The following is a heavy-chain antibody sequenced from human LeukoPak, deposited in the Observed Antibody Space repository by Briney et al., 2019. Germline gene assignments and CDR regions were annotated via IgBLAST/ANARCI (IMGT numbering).Heavy chain of an antibody. Sequence: GGSLSLSCAASGFTFGDYYMSWIRQAPGRGLEWVSYISSSGSTIYYADSVKGRFTISRDNAKNSLYLQMNSLRAEDTAVYYCARVATKFFDYWGQGTLVTVSS. CDR2: ISSSGSTI. V-gene: IGHV3-11*01. CDR3: ARVATKFFDY. J-gene: IGHJ4*02. CDR1: GFTFGDYY. D-gene: IGHD5-12*01.